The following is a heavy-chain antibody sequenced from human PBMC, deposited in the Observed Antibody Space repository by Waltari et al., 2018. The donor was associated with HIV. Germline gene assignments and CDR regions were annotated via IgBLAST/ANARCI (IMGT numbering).Heavy chain of an antibody. J-gene: IGHJ6*02. Sequence: QVQLVQSGAEVKKPGASVKVSCKASGSTFTDYYMHWVRRAPGQGLEWMGWINPNSGGTNYAQKFQGRVTMTRDTSISTAYMELSRLRSDDTAVYYCARDRHSNSRILGYYYGMDVWGQGTTVTVSS. CDR3: ARDRHSNSRILGYYYGMDV. D-gene: IGHD6-6*01. CDR2: INPNSGGT. V-gene: IGHV1-2*02. CDR1: GSTFTDYY.